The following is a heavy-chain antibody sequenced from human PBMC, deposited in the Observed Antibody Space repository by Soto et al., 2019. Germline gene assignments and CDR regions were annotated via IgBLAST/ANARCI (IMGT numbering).Heavy chain of an antibody. CDR1: GGSISSGGYY. CDR3: ARDVMEDGVFWGVSPSH. CDR2: IYYSGRT. Sequence: QVQLQESGPGLVKPSQTLSLTCTVSGGSISSGGYYWNWIRQHPGKGLEWIGHIYYSGRTYYNPSLERRGTISVDTSKNQFSRKLSSVTAADTAVYYCARDVMEDGVFWGVSPSHWGQGTLVTVSS. V-gene: IGHV4-31*03. J-gene: IGHJ4*02. D-gene: IGHD3-16*01.